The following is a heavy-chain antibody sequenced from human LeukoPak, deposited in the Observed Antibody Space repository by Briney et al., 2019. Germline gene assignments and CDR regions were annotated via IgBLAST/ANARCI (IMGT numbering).Heavy chain of an antibody. J-gene: IGHJ5*02. CDR3: ARGDRAVAGAWGWFDP. Sequence: SETLSLTCTVSGGTITSYYWSWIRQPAGKGPEWIGRIYASGSTNYNPSLKSRVTMSVDTSKNQFSLRLNSVTAADTAVYYCARGDRAVAGAWGWFDPWGQGTLVTVSS. D-gene: IGHD6-19*01. V-gene: IGHV4-4*07. CDR1: GGTITSYY. CDR2: IYASGST.